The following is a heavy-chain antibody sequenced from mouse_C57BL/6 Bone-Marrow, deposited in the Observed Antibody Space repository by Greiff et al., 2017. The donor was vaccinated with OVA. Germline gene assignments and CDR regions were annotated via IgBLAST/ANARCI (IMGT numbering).Heavy chain of an antibody. CDR2: ISYDGSN. CDR3: ARDPLDGYSYYFDY. CDR1: GYSITSGYY. J-gene: IGHJ2*01. D-gene: IGHD2-3*01. V-gene: IGHV3-6*01. Sequence: EVQRVESGPGLVKPSQSLSLTCSVTGYSITSGYYWNWIRQFPGNKLEWMGYISYDGSNNYNPSLKNRISITRDTSKNQFFLKLNSVTTEDTATYYCARDPLDGYSYYFDYWGQGTTLTVSS.